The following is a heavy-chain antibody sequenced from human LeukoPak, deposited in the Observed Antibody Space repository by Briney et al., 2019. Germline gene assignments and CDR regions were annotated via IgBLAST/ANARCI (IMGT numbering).Heavy chain of an antibody. V-gene: IGHV3-20*04. CDR3: ARAPITSPFYFDY. J-gene: IGHJ4*02. D-gene: IGHD2-2*01. Sequence: GGSLRLSCTASGFAFDEHGLSWVRQVPGKGLEWVSGINWSGGSTGYADPLRGRFTISRDNAKNSLHLQMDSLRAEDTALYYCARAPITSPFYFDYWGQGTLVTVSS. CDR2: INWSGGST. CDR1: GFAFDEHG.